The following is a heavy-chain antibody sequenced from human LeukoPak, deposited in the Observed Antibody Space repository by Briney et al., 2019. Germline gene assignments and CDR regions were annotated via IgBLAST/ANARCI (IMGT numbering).Heavy chain of an antibody. V-gene: IGHV3-21*01. D-gene: IGHD2-2*01. CDR2: ISSSSSYI. Sequence: GGSLRLSCAASGFTFSSYSMNWVRQAPGKGLEWVSSISSSSSYIYYADSVKGRFTISRDNAKNSLYLQMNSLRAEDTAVYYCARGRGVFGKVVPTAIFFDYWGQGTLVTVSS. CDR1: GFTFSSYS. J-gene: IGHJ4*02. CDR3: ARGRGVFGKVVPTAIFFDY.